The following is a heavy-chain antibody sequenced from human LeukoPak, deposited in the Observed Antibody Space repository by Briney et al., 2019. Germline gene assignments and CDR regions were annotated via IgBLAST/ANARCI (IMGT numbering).Heavy chain of an antibody. J-gene: IGHJ4*02. Sequence: GGSLRLSCAASGFTFSSYGMHWVRQAPGKGLEWVAVIWYDGSNKYYADSVKGRFTISRDNSKSTLYLQMNSLRAEDTAVYYCARLARIAAAGTPWGDYWGQGTLVTVSS. V-gene: IGHV3-33*01. CDR1: GFTFSSYG. CDR2: IWYDGSNK. D-gene: IGHD6-13*01. CDR3: ARLARIAAAGTPWGDY.